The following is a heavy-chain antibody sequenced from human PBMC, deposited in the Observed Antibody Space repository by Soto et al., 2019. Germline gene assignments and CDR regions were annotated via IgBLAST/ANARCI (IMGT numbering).Heavy chain of an antibody. CDR1: GYTFTSYG. CDR3: ARPRAVADQYYGMDV. D-gene: IGHD6-19*01. Sequence: QVQLVQSGAEVKKPGASVKVSCKASGYTFTSYGISWVRQAPGQGLEWMGWISAYNGNTNYAQKLQGRVTMTTDTSXXTAYMELRSLRSDDTAVYYCARPRAVADQYYGMDVWGQGTTVTVSS. CDR2: ISAYNGNT. J-gene: IGHJ6*02. V-gene: IGHV1-18*01.